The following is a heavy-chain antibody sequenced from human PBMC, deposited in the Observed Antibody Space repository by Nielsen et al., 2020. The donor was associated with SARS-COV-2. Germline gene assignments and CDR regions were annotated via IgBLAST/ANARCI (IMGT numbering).Heavy chain of an antibody. V-gene: IGHV1-18*01. J-gene: IGHJ6*02. CDR1: DYSFTTFG. CDR2: ISTHNGHT. Sequence: ASLKVSCKASDYSFTTFGIHWVRQTPGQGLEWMGWISTHNGHTAYAQNLQGRVTMTTDTSTSTAYVELRSLSSDDTAVYYCARGGDTSLVPYFNGLDVWGQGTTVTVSS. CDR3: ARGGDTSLVPYFNGLDV. D-gene: IGHD5-18*01.